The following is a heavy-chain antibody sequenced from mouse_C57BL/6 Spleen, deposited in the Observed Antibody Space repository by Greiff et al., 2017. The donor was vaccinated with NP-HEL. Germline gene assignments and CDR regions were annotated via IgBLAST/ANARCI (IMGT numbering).Heavy chain of an antibody. CDR1: GFTFTSYA. CDR2: ISDGGSYT. CDR3: TRGGSKAPFAY. J-gene: IGHJ3*01. V-gene: IGHV5-4*01. Sequence: EVQVVESGGGLVKPGGSLKLSCAASGFTFTSYAMSWVRQTPEKRLEWVATISDGGSYTYYPDNVKGRFTISRDNAKNNLYLQMSHLKSEDTAMYYGTRGGSKAPFAYWGQGTLVTVSA.